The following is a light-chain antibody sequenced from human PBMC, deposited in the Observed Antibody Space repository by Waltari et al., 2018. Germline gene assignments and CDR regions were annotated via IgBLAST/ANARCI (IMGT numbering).Light chain of an antibody. CDR2: RND. J-gene: IGLJ3*02. CDR3: ASWDDSPNGRWV. CDR1: YSNVGNNV. V-gene: IGLV1-44*01. Sequence: QSVLTQPPSASGAPGQRVTISCSGTYSNVGNNVVNWYQQVPGTVPKLLIYRNDQRPSGVPDRFSGSKSGSSASLAISGLRSDDEADYFCASWDDSPNGRWVFGGGTKVTVL.